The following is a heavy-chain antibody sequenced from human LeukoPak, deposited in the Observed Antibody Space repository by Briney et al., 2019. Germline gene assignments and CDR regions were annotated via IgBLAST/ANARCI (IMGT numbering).Heavy chain of an antibody. CDR2: ISGSGSNK. V-gene: IGHV3-11*04. J-gene: IGHJ4*02. D-gene: IGHD1-26*01. CDR1: GFTFSDYF. CDR3: ARDKPRGSYYGSIFDS. Sequence: GGSLRLSCAASGFTFSDYFMTWLRQAPGKGLEWVSYISGSGSNKYYADSVKGRFTISRDNAKSSLFLQMNSLRAEDAAVYYCARDKPRGSYYGSIFDSWGQGTLVTVSS.